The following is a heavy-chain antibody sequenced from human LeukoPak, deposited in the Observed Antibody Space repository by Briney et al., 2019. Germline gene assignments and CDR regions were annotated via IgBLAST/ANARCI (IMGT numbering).Heavy chain of an antibody. J-gene: IGHJ4*02. D-gene: IGHD4-17*01. V-gene: IGHV3-23*01. CDR2: ISGSSGLT. Sequence: GGSLRLSCAASGFTFSNYAMSWVRQAPGRGLEWVSAISGSSGLTYYADSVKGRFTISRDNSKNTLFLQMNSLRAEDTAVYYCARRRESASCGDYRFDYWGQGTLVTVSS. CDR1: GFTFSNYA. CDR3: ARRRESASCGDYRFDY.